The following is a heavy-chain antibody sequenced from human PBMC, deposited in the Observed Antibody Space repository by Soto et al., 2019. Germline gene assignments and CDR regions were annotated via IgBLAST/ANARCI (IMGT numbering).Heavy chain of an antibody. CDR2: ISSNDAR. CDR1: GFSLSDAGVG. D-gene: IGHD4-17*01. V-gene: IGHV2-26*01. Sequence: QVTLKESGPVLVKPTETLTLTCTVSGFSLSDAGVGVAWIRQPPGKALEWLADISSNDARSYNTSPKTRLTISEDTSKSLVVLTMTNMNPVDTATYYCARAQNLYGTYHWFDPWGQGTPVTVSA. J-gene: IGHJ5*02. CDR3: ARAQNLYGTYHWFDP.